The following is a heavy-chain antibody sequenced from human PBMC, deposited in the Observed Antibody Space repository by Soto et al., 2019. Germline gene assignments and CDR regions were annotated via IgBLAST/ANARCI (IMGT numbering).Heavy chain of an antibody. CDR1: GYTFTSYD. CDR3: ARDKPGPLTTVTYYHHYRLAV. CDR2: INPSGGST. J-gene: IGHJ6*02. D-gene: IGHD4-17*01. V-gene: IGHV1-46*01. Sequence: ASVKVSCKASGYTFTSYDMHWVRRASGQGLEWMGIINPSGGSTSYAQKFQGRVTMTRDTSTSTVYMELSSLRSEDTAVYYCARDKPGPLTTVTYYHHYRLAVSGQRTTVTVSS.